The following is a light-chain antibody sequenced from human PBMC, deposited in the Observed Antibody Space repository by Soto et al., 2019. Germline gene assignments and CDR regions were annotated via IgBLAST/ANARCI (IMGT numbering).Light chain of an antibody. Sequence: QSVLTQPASVSGSPGQSITISCTGTSSDVGGYNSVSWYQQHPGKAPKLILYDVTDRPSGVSYRFSGSKSGHTASLTISGLQAADEADYFCSSFTSSMTNVSGSGTKVTVL. J-gene: IGLJ1*01. CDR1: SSDVGGYNS. V-gene: IGLV2-14*01. CDR3: SSFTSSMTNV. CDR2: DVT.